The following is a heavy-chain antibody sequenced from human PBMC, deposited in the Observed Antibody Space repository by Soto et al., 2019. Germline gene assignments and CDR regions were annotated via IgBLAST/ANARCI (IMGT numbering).Heavy chain of an antibody. CDR2: AYHSGST. CDR1: GGFTSTNNW. D-gene: IGHD2-15*01. Sequence: QLQLQESGPGLVRPSGTLSLTCAVSGGFTSTNNWWSWVRQPPGKGLEWIGDAYHSGSTEYNPSLKSRVSISGDKSKNPISLKLTSATAADTAVYYCATSPPSTSYGGSGTFDYWGQGTLVTVSS. J-gene: IGHJ4*02. CDR3: ATSPPSTSYGGSGTFDY. V-gene: IGHV4-4*02.